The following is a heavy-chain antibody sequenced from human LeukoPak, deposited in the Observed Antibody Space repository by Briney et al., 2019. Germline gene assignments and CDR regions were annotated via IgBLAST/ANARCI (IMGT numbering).Heavy chain of an antibody. CDR1: GYTFTSYG. Sequence: GASVKVSCRASGYTFTSYGTSWVRQAPGQGLEWMGWISAYNGNTNYAQKLQGRVTMTTDTSTSTAYMELRSLRSDDTAVYYCARDLAVLLWFGELLQDWFDPWGQGTLVTVSS. V-gene: IGHV1-18*01. D-gene: IGHD3-10*01. J-gene: IGHJ5*02. CDR3: ARDLAVLLWFGELLQDWFDP. CDR2: ISAYNGNT.